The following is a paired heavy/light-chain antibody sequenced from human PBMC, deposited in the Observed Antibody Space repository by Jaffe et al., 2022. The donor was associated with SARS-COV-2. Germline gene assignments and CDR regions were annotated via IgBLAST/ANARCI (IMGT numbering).Light chain of an antibody. CDR1: SSNIGAGYD. CDR3: QSYDSSLSGWV. J-gene: IGLJ1*01. CDR2: GNS. V-gene: IGLV1-40*01. Sequence: QSVLTQPPSVSGAPGQRVTISCTGSSSNIGAGYDVHWYQQLPGTAPKLLIYGNSNRPSGVPDRFSGSKSGTSASLAITGLQAEDEADYYCQSYDSSLSGWVFGTGTKVTVL.
Heavy chain of an antibody. J-gene: IGHJ6*02. D-gene: IGHD6-13*01. CDR2: IRSKANSYAT. CDR3: TRRSFSSRMGSQTPYYYYGMDV. V-gene: IGHV3-73*01. CDR1: GFTFSGSA. Sequence: EVQLVESGGGLVQPGGSLKLSCAASGFTFSGSAMHWVRQASGKGLEWVGRIRSKANSYATAYAASVKGRFTISRDDSKNTAYLQMNSLKTEDTAVYYCTRRSFSSRMGSQTPYYYYGMDVWGQGTTVTVSS.